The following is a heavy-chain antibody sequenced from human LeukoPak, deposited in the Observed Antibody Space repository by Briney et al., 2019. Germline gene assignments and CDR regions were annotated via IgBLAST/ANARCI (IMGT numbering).Heavy chain of an antibody. CDR1: GFTFSSYA. V-gene: IGHV3-23*01. Sequence: PGGSLRLSCAASGFTFSSYAMSWVRQAPGKGLEWVSAISGSGGSTYYADSVKGRFTISRDNSKNTLYLQMNSLRAEDTAVYYCAKDHPSLIAAAGDGDLNWFDPWGQGTLVTVSS. D-gene: IGHD6-13*01. CDR3: AKDHPSLIAAAGDGDLNWFDP. CDR2: ISGSGGST. J-gene: IGHJ5*02.